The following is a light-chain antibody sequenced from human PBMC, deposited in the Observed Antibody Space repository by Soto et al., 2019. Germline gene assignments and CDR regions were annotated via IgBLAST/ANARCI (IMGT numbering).Light chain of an antibody. Sequence: EIVMTQSPATLSVSPGERATLSCWASQSVSSNLAWYPQKPGQAPRLLVSGASTRATGIPARFSGSGSGTEFTLTISSLQSEDFAVYYCQQYNNWPLTFGGGTKVEIK. CDR2: GAS. CDR3: QQYNNWPLT. J-gene: IGKJ4*01. CDR1: QSVSSN. V-gene: IGKV3-15*01.